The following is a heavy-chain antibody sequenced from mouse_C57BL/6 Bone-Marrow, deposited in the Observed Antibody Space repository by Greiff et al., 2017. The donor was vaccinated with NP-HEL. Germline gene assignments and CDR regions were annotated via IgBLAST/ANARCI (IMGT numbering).Heavy chain of an antibody. J-gene: IGHJ4*01. D-gene: IGHD2-4*01. CDR2: IRSKSNNYAT. Sequence: EVQRVESGGGLVQPKGSLKLSCAASGFSFNTYAMNWVRQAPGKGLEWVARIRSKSNNYATYYADSVKDRFTISRDDSESMLYLQMNNVKTEDTAMYYCVRHGGDYGGFYAMDYWGQGTSVTVSS. CDR1: GFSFNTYA. CDR3: VRHGGDYGGFYAMDY. V-gene: IGHV10-1*01.